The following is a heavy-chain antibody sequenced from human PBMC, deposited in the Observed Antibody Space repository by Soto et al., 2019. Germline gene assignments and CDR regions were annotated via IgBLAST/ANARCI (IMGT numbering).Heavy chain of an antibody. CDR1: GYTFSTYD. Sequence: QVQLVQSGAEVKKPGASVKVSCMASGYTFSTYDINWVRQATGQGLEWMGWMNPNSANTGYAQKFQGRVTMTRNTSISTAYMELSGLRSEDTAVYYCARGNKVGGYYAMDVWGQGTKVTVSS. CDR3: ARGNKVGGYYAMDV. J-gene: IGHJ6*02. V-gene: IGHV1-8*01. CDR2: MNPNSANT. D-gene: IGHD3-16*01.